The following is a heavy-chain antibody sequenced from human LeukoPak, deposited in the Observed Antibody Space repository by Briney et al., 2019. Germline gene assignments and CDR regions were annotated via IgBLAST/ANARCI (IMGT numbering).Heavy chain of an antibody. Sequence: GASVKVSCKASGYTFTGYYMHWVRQAPGQGLEWMGWINPNSGGTNYAQKFQGRVTMTRDTSISTAYMELSSLRSEDTAVYYCARGEGYSGYDSWDYWGQGTLVTVSS. CDR3: ARGEGYSGYDSWDY. V-gene: IGHV1-2*02. CDR1: GYTFTGYY. J-gene: IGHJ4*02. D-gene: IGHD5-12*01. CDR2: INPNSGGT.